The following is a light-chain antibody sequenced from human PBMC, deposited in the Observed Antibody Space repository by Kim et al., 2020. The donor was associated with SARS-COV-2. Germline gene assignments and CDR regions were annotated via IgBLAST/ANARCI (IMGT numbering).Light chain of an antibody. CDR1: QSVSSNY. CDR2: SAS. J-gene: IGKJ1*01. V-gene: IGKV3-20*01. Sequence: PGESATLSCRASQSVSSNYLAWYQQRPGQAPRLLIYSASKRATGVPDRVSGSGSGTDFTLTISGLEPEDVAVYFCHQYGNTPETFGQGTKVAIK. CDR3: HQYGNTPET.